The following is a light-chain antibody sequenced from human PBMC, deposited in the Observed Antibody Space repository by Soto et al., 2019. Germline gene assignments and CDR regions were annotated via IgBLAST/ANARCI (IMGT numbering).Light chain of an antibody. CDR1: SSDVGAYDY. CDR3: SSFAGSNNFPNV. J-gene: IGLJ1*01. V-gene: IGLV2-8*01. CDR2: EIN. Sequence: QSALTQPPSGSGSPGQSVTISCTGTSSDVGAYDYVSWYQQHPGKAPKLMIYEINKRPSGVPDRFSGSKSGNTASLTVSGLQAEDEADYYCSSFAGSNNFPNVFGTGTKGTVL.